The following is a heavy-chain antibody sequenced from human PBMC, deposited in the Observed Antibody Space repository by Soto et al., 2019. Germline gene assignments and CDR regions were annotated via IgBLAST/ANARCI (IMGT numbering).Heavy chain of an antibody. Sequence: QVQLQESGPGLVKPSQTVSLTCAVSGASMSSGGHSWSWIRQSPGRGLEWIGYIYYTGATYYNPSLKSRVTSSIDRSNNRFSINIISVTASDTAVYYCARAPPGPSPRWDVWGQGTTVTVSS. CDR3: ARAPPGPSPRWDV. D-gene: IGHD3-10*01. J-gene: IGHJ6*02. CDR2: IYYTGAT. V-gene: IGHV4-30-2*06. CDR1: GASMSSGGHS.